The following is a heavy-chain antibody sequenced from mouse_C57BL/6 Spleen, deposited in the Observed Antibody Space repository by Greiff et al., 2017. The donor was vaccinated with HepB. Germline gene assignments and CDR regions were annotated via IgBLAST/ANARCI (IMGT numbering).Heavy chain of an antibody. CDR2: IYPGDGDT. J-gene: IGHJ3*01. CDR3: ARDYGSPSLAY. CDR1: GYAFSRSW. Sequence: VQLKESGPELVKPGASVKISCKASGYAFSRSWMNWVKQRPGKGLEWIGRIYPGDGDTNYNGKFKGKATLTADKSSSTAYMQRSSLTSEDSAVYFCARDYGSPSLAYWGQGTLGTVSA. V-gene: IGHV1-82*01. D-gene: IGHD1-1*01.